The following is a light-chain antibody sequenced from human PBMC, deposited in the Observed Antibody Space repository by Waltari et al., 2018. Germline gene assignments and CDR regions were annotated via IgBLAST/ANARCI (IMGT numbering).Light chain of an antibody. CDR3: SSFTRTNSWV. J-gene: IGLJ3*02. V-gene: IGLV2-14*03. CDR1: SSDVGGYNY. Sequence: HSALAQPASVSGSPGQSITISCTGTSSDVGGYNYVSCYQQHPGKAPRLMIHDVNNRPSGVSNRFSGSKSGNTASLTISGLQAEDEADYYCSSFTRTNSWVFGGGTKLTVL. CDR2: DVN.